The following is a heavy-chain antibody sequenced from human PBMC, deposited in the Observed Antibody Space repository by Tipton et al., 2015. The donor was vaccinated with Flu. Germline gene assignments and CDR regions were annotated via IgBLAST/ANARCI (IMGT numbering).Heavy chain of an antibody. Sequence: TLSLTCTVSGGPISSGGYYWSWIRQHPGKGLEWIGYIYYSGITYYNPSLKSRVTISVDTSKNQFSLKLSSVTAADTAVYYCARPSGPSWFDPWGQGTLVTVSS. CDR1: GGPISSGGYY. V-gene: IGHV4-31*03. D-gene: IGHD5-12*01. CDR3: ARPSGPSWFDP. CDR2: IYYSGIT. J-gene: IGHJ5*02.